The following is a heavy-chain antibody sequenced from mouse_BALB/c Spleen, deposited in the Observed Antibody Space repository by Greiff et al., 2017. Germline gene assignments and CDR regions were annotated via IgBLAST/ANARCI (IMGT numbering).Heavy chain of an antibody. V-gene: IGHV2-9-2*01. CDR3: VRDHYGYLYAIDY. J-gene: IGHJ4*01. CDR2: IWTGGGT. Sequence: QVQLKESGPGLVAPSQSLSITCTVSGFSLTSYDISWVRQPPGKGLEWLGVIWTGGGTNYNSAFMSRLSISKDNSKSQVFLKMNSLQTDDTAIYYCVRDHYGYLYAIDYWGQGTSVTVSS. D-gene: IGHD1-2*01. CDR1: GFSLTSYD.